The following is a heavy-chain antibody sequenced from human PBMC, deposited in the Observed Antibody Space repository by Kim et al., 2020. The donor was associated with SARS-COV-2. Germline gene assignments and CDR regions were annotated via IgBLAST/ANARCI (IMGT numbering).Heavy chain of an antibody. J-gene: IGHJ6*02. D-gene: IGHD2-2*01. CDR3: ATTLGYCSSTSCSPYYYYYYGMDV. V-gene: IGHV1-69*13. CDR1: GGTFSSYA. CDR2: IIPIFGTA. Sequence: SVKVSCKASGGTFSSYAISWVRQAPGQGLEWMGGIIPIFGTANYAQKFQGRVTITADESTSTAYMELSSLRSEDTAVYYCATTLGYCSSTSCSPYYYYYYGMDVWGQGTTVTVSS.